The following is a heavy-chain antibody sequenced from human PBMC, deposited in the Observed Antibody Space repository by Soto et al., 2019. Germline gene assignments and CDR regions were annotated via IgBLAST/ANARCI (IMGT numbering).Heavy chain of an antibody. V-gene: IGHV3-23*01. CDR1: GFTFSNYA. CDR2: ISDSGGSA. CDR3: AKSEYSGYDYFYYALDV. D-gene: IGHD5-12*01. J-gene: IGHJ6*02. Sequence: GGSLRLSCAASGFTFSNYAMSWVRQAPGKGLEWVSGISDSGGSAYYADSVKGRFTTSRDNSKNTLYLQMNSLRAEDTAVYYCAKSEYSGYDYFYYALDVWGQGTTVTVSS.